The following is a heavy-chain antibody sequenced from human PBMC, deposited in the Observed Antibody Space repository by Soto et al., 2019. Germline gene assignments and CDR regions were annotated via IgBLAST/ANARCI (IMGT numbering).Heavy chain of an antibody. CDR2: TSYDGSNK. CDR1: GFTFSSFA. D-gene: IGHD2-8*01. CDR3: AGVYYGGNSVINS. Sequence: GGSLRLSCAGSGFTFSSFAMSWVRQAPGKGLEWVAATSYDGSNKYYTDSVKGRFIISRDNSKNTLDLLLNTLRAEDTAVYYCAGVYYGGNSVINSWGQGTPVTVSS. V-gene: IGHV3-30-3*01. J-gene: IGHJ4*02.